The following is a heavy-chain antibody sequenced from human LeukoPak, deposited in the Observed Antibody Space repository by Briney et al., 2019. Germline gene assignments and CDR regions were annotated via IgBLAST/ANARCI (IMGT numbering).Heavy chain of an antibody. D-gene: IGHD2-15*01. CDR2: INHSGGT. CDR3: ARLEKVVVPATFDY. Sequence: SETLSLTCAVYGGSFSGYYWSWIRQPPGKGLEWIGEINHSGGTNYNPSLKSRVTFSVDTSRNQFSLKLSSVTAADTAVYYCARLEKVVVPATFDYWGQGTLVTVSS. J-gene: IGHJ4*02. V-gene: IGHV4-34*01. CDR1: GGSFSGYY.